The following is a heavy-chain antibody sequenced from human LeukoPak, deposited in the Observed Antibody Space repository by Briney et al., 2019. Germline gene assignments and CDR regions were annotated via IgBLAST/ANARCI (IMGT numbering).Heavy chain of an antibody. Sequence: GGSLRLSCVASGFTFSNYAMNWIRKGPGKGLEWVSIISGSGETTYYAESVKGRFTISRDNSKHTLYLQMNSLRAEDTAVYYCAKDLQAATIMSAFDIWGLGTVVSVPS. CDR2: ISGSGETT. CDR1: GFTFSNYA. CDR3: AKDLQAATIMSAFDI. V-gene: IGHV3-23*01. J-gene: IGHJ3*02. D-gene: IGHD3-10*01.